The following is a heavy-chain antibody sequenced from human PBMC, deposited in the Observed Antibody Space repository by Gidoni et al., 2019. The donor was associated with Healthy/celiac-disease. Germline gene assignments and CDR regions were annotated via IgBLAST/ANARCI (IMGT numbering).Heavy chain of an antibody. J-gene: IGHJ6*02. V-gene: IGHV1-69*01. Sequence: QVQLVQSGAEVKKPGSSVKVSCKASGGTFSSYAISWVRQAPGQGLEWMGGIIPIFGTANYAQKFQGRVTITADESTSTAYMELSSLRSEDTSVYYCARKGGYSYGYTDYYYGMDVWGQGTTVTVSS. CDR1: GGTFSSYA. D-gene: IGHD5-18*01. CDR2: IIPIFGTA. CDR3: ARKGGYSYGYTDYYYGMDV.